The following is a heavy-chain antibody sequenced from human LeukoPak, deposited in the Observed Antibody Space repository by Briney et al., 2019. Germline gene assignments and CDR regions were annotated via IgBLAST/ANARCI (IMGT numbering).Heavy chain of an antibody. V-gene: IGHV3-7*01. CDR1: GFTFSSYW. CDR2: IKQDGSEK. J-gene: IGHJ3*02. D-gene: IGHD6-13*01. CDR3: TRETPPRRPASGDDDAFDI. Sequence: GGSLRLSCAASGFTFSSYWMSWVRQAPGKGLEWVANIKQDGSEKYYLDSVKGRFTISRDNAKNSLFLQMRDLTVEDSGVYYCTRETPPRRPASGDDDAFDIWGHGTVVTVSS.